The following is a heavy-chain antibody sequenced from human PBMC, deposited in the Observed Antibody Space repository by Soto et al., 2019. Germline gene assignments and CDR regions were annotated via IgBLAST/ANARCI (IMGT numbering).Heavy chain of an antibody. CDR3: ARDCESAARPYQTYYYYYYGMDV. J-gene: IGHJ6*02. CDR1: GYTFTGYY. V-gene: IGHV1-2*02. D-gene: IGHD2-2*01. Sequence: QVQLVQSGAEVKKPGASVKVSCTASGYTFTGYYMHWVRQAPGQGLEWMGWINPNSGGTNYAQKFQGRVTMTRDTSISTAYMELSRLRSDDTAVYYCARDCESAARPYQTYYYYYYGMDVWGQGTTVTVSS. CDR2: INPNSGGT.